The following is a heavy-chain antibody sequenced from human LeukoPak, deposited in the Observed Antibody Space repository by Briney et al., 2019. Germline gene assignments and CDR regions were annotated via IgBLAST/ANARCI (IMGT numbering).Heavy chain of an antibody. D-gene: IGHD5-18*01. CDR1: GFTLSSYS. Sequence: PGGSLRLSCAASGFTLSSYSMNWVRQAPGKGLEWVSYISSSSSTIYYADSVKGRFTISRDNAKNSLYLQMNSLRAEDTAVYYCARGLRGYSYGPTPFDYWGQGTLVTVSS. V-gene: IGHV3-48*01. CDR2: ISSSSSTI. CDR3: ARGLRGYSYGPTPFDY. J-gene: IGHJ4*02.